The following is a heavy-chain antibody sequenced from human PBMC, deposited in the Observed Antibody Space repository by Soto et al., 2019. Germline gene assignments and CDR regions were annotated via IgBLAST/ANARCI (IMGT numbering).Heavy chain of an antibody. D-gene: IGHD3-10*01. V-gene: IGHV4-59*01. CDR2: IYYSGST. CDR3: ASSSFLRSGDLFHGLDV. J-gene: IGHJ6*02. CDR1: GGSISSYY. Sequence: PSETLSLTCTVSGGSISSYYWSWIRQPPGKGLEWIGFIYYSGSTNHNPSLKSRVTISVDTSKNQFSLKLSSVTAADTAVYYCASSSFLRSGDLFHGLDVWGQGTTVTVSS.